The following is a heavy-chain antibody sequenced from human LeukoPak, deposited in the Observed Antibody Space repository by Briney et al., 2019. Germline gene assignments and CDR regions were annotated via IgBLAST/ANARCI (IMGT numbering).Heavy chain of an antibody. D-gene: IGHD5-18*01. Sequence: SGTLSLTCAVSGGSISSSNWWSWVRQPPGKGLEWIGEIYHSGSTNYNPSLKSRVTISVDKSKNQFSLKLSSVTAADTAVYYCASAFPDTAMVTEYYYYMDVWGKGTTVTVSS. CDR3: ASAFPDTAMVTEYYYYMDV. CDR1: GGSISSSNW. V-gene: IGHV4-4*02. CDR2: IYHSGST. J-gene: IGHJ6*03.